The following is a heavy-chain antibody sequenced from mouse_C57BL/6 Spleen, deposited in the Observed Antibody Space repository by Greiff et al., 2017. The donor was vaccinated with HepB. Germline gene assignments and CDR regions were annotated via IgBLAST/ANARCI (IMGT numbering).Heavy chain of an antibody. CDR3: ASYYYGSSAYFDV. Sequence: EVHLVESEGGLVQPGSSMKLSCTASGFTFSDYYMAWVRQVPEKGLEWVANINYDGSSTYYLDSLKSRFIISRDNAKNILYLQMSSLKSEDTATYYCASYYYGSSAYFDVWGTGTTVTVSS. V-gene: IGHV5-16*01. CDR2: INYDGSST. CDR1: GFTFSDYY. J-gene: IGHJ1*03. D-gene: IGHD1-1*01.